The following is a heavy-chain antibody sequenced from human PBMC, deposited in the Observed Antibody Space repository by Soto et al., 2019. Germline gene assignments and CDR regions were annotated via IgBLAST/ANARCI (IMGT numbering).Heavy chain of an antibody. J-gene: IGHJ6*02. Sequence: GGSLXLSWAASGFTFDDYSMHWVRQAPGKGLEWVSLISWDGGSTYYADSVKGRFTISRDNSKNSLYLQMNSLRTGDTALYYCARDAPGWCSSTSCSYYYYYGMDVWGQGTTVTVS. CDR1: GFTFDDYS. V-gene: IGHV3-43*01. D-gene: IGHD2-2*01. CDR3: ARDAPGWCSSTSCSYYYYYGMDV. CDR2: ISWDGGST.